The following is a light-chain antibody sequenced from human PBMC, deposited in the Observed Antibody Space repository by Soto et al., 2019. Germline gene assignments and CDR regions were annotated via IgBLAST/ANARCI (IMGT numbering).Light chain of an antibody. CDR1: SSDVGGYNY. Sequence: QSALTQPASVSGSPGQSITISCTGTSSDVGGYNYVSWYQQHPGKAPKLMIYDVSNRPSGVSNRFSGSKSGNTGSLTISGLQAEDEADYYCSSYTPSSAPVFGGGTK. J-gene: IGLJ2*01. CDR2: DVS. V-gene: IGLV2-14*01. CDR3: SSYTPSSAPV.